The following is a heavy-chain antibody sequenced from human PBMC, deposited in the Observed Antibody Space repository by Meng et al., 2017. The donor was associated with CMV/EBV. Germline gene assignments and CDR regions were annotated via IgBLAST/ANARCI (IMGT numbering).Heavy chain of an antibody. CDR2: ISSSGSTI. CDR3: ARDRLPLYYYDSSGRNAFDI. V-gene: IGHV3-11*04. J-gene: IGHJ3*02. Sequence: LSFTCAASGFTFSDYYMSWIRQAPGKGLEWVSYISSSGSTIYYADSVKGRFTISRDNAKNSLYLQMNSLRAEDTAVYYCARDRLPLYYYDSSGRNAFDIWGQGTMVTVSS. D-gene: IGHD3-22*01. CDR1: GFTFSDYY.